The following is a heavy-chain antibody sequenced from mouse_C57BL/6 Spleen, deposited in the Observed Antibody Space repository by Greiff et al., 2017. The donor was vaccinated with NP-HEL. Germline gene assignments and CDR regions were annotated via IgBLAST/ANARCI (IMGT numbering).Heavy chain of an antibody. CDR2: ISSGGSYT. J-gene: IGHJ1*03. Sequence: EVQRVESGGDLVKPGGSLKLSCAASGFTFSSYGMSWVRQTPDKRLEWVATISSGGSYTYYPDSVNGRFTISRDNAKNNLYLQMSSLKSEDTAMYYCARHSYYCSIPWYFDFWGTGTTVTVSS. V-gene: IGHV5-6*01. CDR1: GFTFSSYG. D-gene: IGHD1-1*01. CDR3: ARHSYYCSIPWYFDF.